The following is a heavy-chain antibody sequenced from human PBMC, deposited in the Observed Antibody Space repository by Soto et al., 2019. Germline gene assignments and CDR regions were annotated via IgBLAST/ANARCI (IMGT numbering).Heavy chain of an antibody. J-gene: IGHJ6*02. Sequence: QVQLVESGGGVVQPGRSLRLSCAASGFTFSTYAIHWVRQAPGKGLEWVAVISYDGANKYYADSVRGRFTISRDNSKNTLVLQMSSLRAEDTAVYYCAKDGGGYNYGYVMLDKYYYGMDVWGQGTTVTVS. CDR2: ISYDGANK. CDR1: GFTFSTYA. D-gene: IGHD5-18*01. CDR3: AKDGGGYNYGYVMLDKYYYGMDV. V-gene: IGHV3-30-3*01.